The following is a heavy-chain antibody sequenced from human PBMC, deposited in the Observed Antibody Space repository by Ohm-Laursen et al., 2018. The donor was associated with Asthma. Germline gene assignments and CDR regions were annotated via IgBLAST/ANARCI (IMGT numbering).Heavy chain of an antibody. CDR2: INTNTGNP. CDR3: ARGITFSDY. V-gene: IGHV7-4-1*02. J-gene: IGHJ4*02. CDR1: GYTFTRFA. Sequence: AASVKVSCKASGYTFTRFAVNWVRQAPGQGLEWLGWINTNTGNPTFAQGLTGRFVLSLDTSVSTAYLQISSLKAEDTAVYYCARGITFSDYWGQGTLVTVSS. D-gene: IGHD3-16*01.